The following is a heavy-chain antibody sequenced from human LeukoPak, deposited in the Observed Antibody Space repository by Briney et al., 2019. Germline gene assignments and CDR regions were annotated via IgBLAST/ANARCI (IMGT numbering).Heavy chain of an antibody. D-gene: IGHD3-9*01. CDR1: GYTFTSYA. CDR2: INAGNGNT. J-gene: IGHJ4*02. V-gene: IGHV1-3*01. Sequence: ASVKVSCKASGYTFTSYAMHWVRQAPGQRLECMGWINAGNGNTKYSQKFQGRVTITRDTSASTAYMELSSLRSEDTVVFFSPRPAYDILTGYYTLDYWGQGTLVTVSS. CDR3: PRPAYDILTGYYTLDY.